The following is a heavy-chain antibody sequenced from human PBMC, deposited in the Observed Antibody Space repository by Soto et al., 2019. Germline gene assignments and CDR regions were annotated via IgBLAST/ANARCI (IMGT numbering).Heavy chain of an antibody. CDR1: GFTFSNAW. Sequence: PGGSLRLSCAASGFTFSNAWMNWVRQAPGKGLEWVGRIKSKTDGGTTDYAAPVKGRFTISRDDSKNTLYLQMNSLKTEDTAVYYCTTGEKLLRYFDWSPYYFDYWGQGTLVTVSS. D-gene: IGHD3-9*01. CDR2: IKSKTDGGTT. J-gene: IGHJ4*02. V-gene: IGHV3-15*07. CDR3: TTGEKLLRYFDWSPYYFDY.